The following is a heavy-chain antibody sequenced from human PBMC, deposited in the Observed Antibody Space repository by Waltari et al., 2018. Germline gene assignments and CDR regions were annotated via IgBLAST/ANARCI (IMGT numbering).Heavy chain of an antibody. J-gene: IGHJ6*02. Sequence: EVQLVESGGGLVQPGGSLRLSCAASGFTFSSYEMNWVRQAPGKGLEWVSYISSSGSTIYYADSVKGRFTISRDNAKNSLYLQMNSLRAEDTAVYYCARDLLTYYDFWSGYRYYYYGMDVWGQGTTVTVSS. CDR1: GFTFSSYE. V-gene: IGHV3-48*03. CDR3: ARDLLTYYDFWSGYRYYYYGMDV. CDR2: ISSSGSTI. D-gene: IGHD3-3*01.